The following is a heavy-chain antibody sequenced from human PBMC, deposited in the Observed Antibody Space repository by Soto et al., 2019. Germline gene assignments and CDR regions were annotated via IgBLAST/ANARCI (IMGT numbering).Heavy chain of an antibody. CDR1: GFTFNTYS. CDR2: ISSTSRTI. Sequence: EVHLVESGGGLVQPGESLRLSCAASGFTFNTYSMNWVRQAPGKGLEWVSYISSTSRTIYYADSVKGRFTISRDNAKDSLFLQMNSLRAEDTAIYYCARDHDHTNYHLLGYYYYMDVWGKGTTVTVSS. CDR3: ARDHDHTNYHLLGYYYYMDV. V-gene: IGHV3-48*01. D-gene: IGHD4-4*01. J-gene: IGHJ6*03.